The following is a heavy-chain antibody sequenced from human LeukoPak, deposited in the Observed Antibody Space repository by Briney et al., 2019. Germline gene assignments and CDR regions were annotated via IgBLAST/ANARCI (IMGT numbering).Heavy chain of an antibody. CDR3: ATFPVYSSGCY. D-gene: IGHD6-19*01. Sequence: GGSLRLSCAVSGLTFNNYAMSWVRQAPGKGLEWVSAISKSGDHTYYADSVKGRFTISRDNSKNTLYLQMNSLRAEDTAVYYCATFPVYSSGCYWGQGTLVTVSS. J-gene: IGHJ4*02. V-gene: IGHV3-23*01. CDR2: ISKSGDHT. CDR1: GLTFNNYA.